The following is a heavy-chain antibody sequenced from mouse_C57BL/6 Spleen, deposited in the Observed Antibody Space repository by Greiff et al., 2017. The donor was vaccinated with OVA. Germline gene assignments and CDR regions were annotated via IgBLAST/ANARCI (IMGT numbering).Heavy chain of an antibody. CDR3: ARYPHSYYFDY. CDR2: LNPSSGYT. J-gene: IGHJ2*01. V-gene: IGHV1-7*01. Sequence: VQGVASGAELAKPGASVKLSCKASGYTFTSYWMHWVKQRPGQGLEWIGYLNPSSGYTKYNQKFKDKATLTADKSSSTAYMQLSSLTYEDSAVYYCARYPHSYYFDYWGQGTTLTVSS. CDR1: GYTFTSYW.